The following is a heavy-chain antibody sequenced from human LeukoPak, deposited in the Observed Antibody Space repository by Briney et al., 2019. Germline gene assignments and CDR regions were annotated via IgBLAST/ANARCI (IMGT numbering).Heavy chain of an antibody. D-gene: IGHD6-13*01. CDR1: GFTFSNAW. V-gene: IGHV3-15*01. CDR3: TTTYPARIAAAGKAPYFDY. CDR2: IKSETDGGTT. J-gene: IGHJ4*02. Sequence: GGSLRLSCAASGFTFSNAWMSWVRQAPGKGLEWVGRIKSETDGGTTDYAAPVKGRFTISRDDSKNTLYLQMNSLKTEDTAVYYCTTTYPARIAAAGKAPYFDYWGQGTLVTVSS.